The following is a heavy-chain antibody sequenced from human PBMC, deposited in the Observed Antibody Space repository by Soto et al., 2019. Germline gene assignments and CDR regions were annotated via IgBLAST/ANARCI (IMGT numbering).Heavy chain of an antibody. D-gene: IGHD3-22*01. CDR2: IIPIFGTA. Sequence: ASVKVSCKASGGTFSSYAISWVRQAPGQGLEWMGGIIPIFGTANYAQKFQGRVTITADESTSTAYMELSSLRSEDTAVYYCARNMIVVVTTGMDVWGQGTTVTVSS. CDR1: GGTFSSYA. CDR3: ARNMIVVVTTGMDV. V-gene: IGHV1-69*13. J-gene: IGHJ6*02.